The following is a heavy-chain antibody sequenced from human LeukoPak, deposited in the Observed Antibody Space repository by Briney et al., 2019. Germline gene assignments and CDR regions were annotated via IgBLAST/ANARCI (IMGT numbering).Heavy chain of an antibody. V-gene: IGHV3-9*01. Sequence: GRSLRLSCAVSGFNFDDYAMHWVRQAPGRGLEWVSGINWETGNGIYADSVKGRFTISRDNAKNSLYLQMSSLRAEDTALHYCTRRAARWQFDLWGRGTLLTVSS. J-gene: IGHJ2*01. CDR1: GFNFDDYA. CDR3: TRRAARWQFDL. CDR2: INWETGNG. D-gene: IGHD5-24*01.